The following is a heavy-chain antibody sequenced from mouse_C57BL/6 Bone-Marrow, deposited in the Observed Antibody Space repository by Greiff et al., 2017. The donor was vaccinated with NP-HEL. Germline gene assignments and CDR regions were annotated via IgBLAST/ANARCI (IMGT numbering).Heavy chain of an antibody. CDR3: AREGGFLYFDY. V-gene: IGHV1-26*01. Sequence: VQLQQSGPELVKPGASVKISCKASGYTFTDYYMNWVKQSHGKSLEWIGDINPNNGGTSYNQKFKGKATLTVDKSSSTAYMELRSLTSEDSAVYYCAREGGFLYFDYWGQGTTLTVSS. CDR1: GYTFTDYY. CDR2: INPNNGGT. J-gene: IGHJ2*01.